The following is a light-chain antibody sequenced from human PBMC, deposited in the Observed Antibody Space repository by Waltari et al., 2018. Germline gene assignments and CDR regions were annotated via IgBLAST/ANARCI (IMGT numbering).Light chain of an antibody. J-gene: IGLJ2*01. Sequence: QSVLTQPPSASGTPGQRVTISCSASSSNIGSNTVNWYQQPPGMAPKLIIYSNNQRPSGVPDRFSGSKSGTSASLAISGLQSDDEADYYCAAWDVSLKGVFGGGTKVTVL. CDR3: AAWDVSLKGV. V-gene: IGLV1-44*01. CDR1: SSNIGSNT. CDR2: SNN.